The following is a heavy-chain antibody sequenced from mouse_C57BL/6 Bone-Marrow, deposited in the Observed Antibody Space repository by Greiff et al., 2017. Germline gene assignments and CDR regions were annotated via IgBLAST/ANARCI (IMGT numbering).Heavy chain of an antibody. CDR3: ARSPYYYGSSYGYFDY. D-gene: IGHD1-1*01. J-gene: IGHJ2*01. V-gene: IGHV1-42*01. CDR1: GYSFTGYY. CDR2: INPSTGGT. Sequence: VHVKQSGPELVKPGASVKISCKASGYSFTGYYMNWVKQSPEKSLEWIGEINPSTGGTTYNQKFKAKATLTVDKSSSTAYMQLKSLTSEDSAVYYCARSPYYYGSSYGYFDYWGQGTTLTVSS.